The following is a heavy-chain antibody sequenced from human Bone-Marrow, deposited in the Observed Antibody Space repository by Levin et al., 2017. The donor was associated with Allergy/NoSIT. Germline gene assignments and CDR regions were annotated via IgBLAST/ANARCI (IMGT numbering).Heavy chain of an antibody. J-gene: IGHJ3*02. Sequence: GGSLRLSCSASGFTFSSYAMHWVRQAPGKGLEYVSAISSNGGSIYYADSVKGRFTISRDNSKNTLYLQMSSLRAEDTAVYYCVKLVSSPEWFGDPPKADDAFDSWGQGTMVTVSS. CDR2: ISSNGGSI. CDR1: GFTFSSYA. V-gene: IGHV3-64D*06. D-gene: IGHD3-10*01. CDR3: VKLVSSPEWFGDPPKADDAFDS.